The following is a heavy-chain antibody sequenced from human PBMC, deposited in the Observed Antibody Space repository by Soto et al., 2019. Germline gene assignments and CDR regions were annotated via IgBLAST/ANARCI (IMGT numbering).Heavy chain of an antibody. J-gene: IGHJ6*02. CDR2: ISGSGGST. D-gene: IGHD6-19*01. Sequence: EVQLLESGGGLVQPGGSLRLSCAASGFTFSSYAMSWVRQAPGKGLEWVSAISGSGGSTYYADSVKGRFTISRDNSKNTLYLHMNSLSAEDTAVYYCAKEAGWYVSYYYGMDVWGQGTTVTVSS. CDR3: AKEAGWYVSYYYGMDV. V-gene: IGHV3-23*01. CDR1: GFTFSSYA.